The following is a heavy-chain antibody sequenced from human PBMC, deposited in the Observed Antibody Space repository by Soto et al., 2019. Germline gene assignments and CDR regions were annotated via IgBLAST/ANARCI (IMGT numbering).Heavy chain of an antibody. V-gene: IGHV1-8*01. Sequence: GWMNPNSGNTGYAQKFQGRVTMTRNTSISTAYMELSSLRSEDTAVYYCALFEWGGVFMDYWGQGTLVTVS. CDR3: ALFEWGGVFMDY. J-gene: IGHJ4*02. CDR2: MNPNSGNT. D-gene: IGHD3-3*01.